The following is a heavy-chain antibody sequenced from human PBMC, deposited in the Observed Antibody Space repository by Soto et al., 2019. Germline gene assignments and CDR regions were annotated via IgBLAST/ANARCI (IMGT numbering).Heavy chain of an antibody. V-gene: IGHV3-30-3*01. CDR1: GFTFSSYA. CDR2: ISYDGSNK. D-gene: IGHD6-19*01. CDR3: ARATSGWYKDAFDI. J-gene: IGHJ3*02. Sequence: GGSLRLSCAASGFTFSSYAMHWVRQAPGKGLEWVAVISYDGSNKYYADSVKGRFTISRDNSKNTLYLQMNSLRAEDTAVYYCARATSGWYKDAFDIWGQGTMVPVS.